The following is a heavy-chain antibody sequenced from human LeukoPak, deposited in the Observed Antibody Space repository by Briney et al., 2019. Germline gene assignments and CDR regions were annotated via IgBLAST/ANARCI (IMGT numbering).Heavy chain of an antibody. CDR2: ISYTGST. CDR1: GGSISSNTYY. CDR3: ARGTNCFDP. V-gene: IGHV4-39*01. D-gene: IGHD1-1*01. J-gene: IGHJ5*02. Sequence: SETLSLTCTVSGGSISSNTYYWGWIRQPPGKGLEWIGTISYTGSTYYNPSLKSRLTISVDTSKKESSLKLSSLTAADTAVYYCARGTNCFDPWGQGTLVTVSS.